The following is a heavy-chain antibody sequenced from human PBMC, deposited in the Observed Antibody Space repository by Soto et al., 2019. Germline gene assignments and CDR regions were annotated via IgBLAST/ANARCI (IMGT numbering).Heavy chain of an antibody. CDR2: IYSGGST. CDR3: ARLDHIVARGCFDY. J-gene: IGHJ4*02. Sequence: GGSLRLSCAASGFTVSSNYMSWVRQAPGKGLEWVSVIYSGGSTYYADSVKGRFTISRDNSKNTLYLQMNSLRAEDTAVYYCARLDHIVARGCFDYWGQGTLVTVSS. CDR1: GFTVSSNY. V-gene: IGHV3-66*01. D-gene: IGHD5-12*01.